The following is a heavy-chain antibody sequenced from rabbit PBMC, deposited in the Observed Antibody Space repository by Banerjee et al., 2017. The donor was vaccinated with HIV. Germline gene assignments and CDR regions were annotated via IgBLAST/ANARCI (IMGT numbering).Heavy chain of an antibody. CDR3: ARDVGTSFSTYGMDL. CDR2: IYAARGTT. Sequence: QLTETGGGLVQPGGSLTLSCKASEIDFTNYYITWVRQAPGKGLEWIGIIYAARGTTDYASWVNGRFTISSDNAQTTVDLKMTSLTAADTATYFCARDVGTSFSTYGMDLWGPGTLVTVS. V-gene: IGHV1S7*01. J-gene: IGHJ6*01. D-gene: IGHD8-1*01. CDR1: EIDFTNYY.